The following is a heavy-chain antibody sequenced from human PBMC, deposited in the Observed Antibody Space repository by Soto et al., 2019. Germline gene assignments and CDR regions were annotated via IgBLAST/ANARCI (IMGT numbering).Heavy chain of an antibody. D-gene: IGHD6-13*01. Sequence: PVGSLRLSCAASGFTFSSYSMNWVRQAPGKGLEWVSSISSSSSYIYYADSVKGRFTISRDNAKNSLYLQMNSLRAEDTAVYYCARDLQQLIDYWGQGTLVTVSS. V-gene: IGHV3-21*01. J-gene: IGHJ4*02. CDR2: ISSSSSYI. CDR1: GFTFSSYS. CDR3: ARDLQQLIDY.